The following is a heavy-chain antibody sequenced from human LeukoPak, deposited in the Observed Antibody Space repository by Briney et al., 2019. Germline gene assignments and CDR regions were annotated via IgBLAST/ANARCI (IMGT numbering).Heavy chain of an antibody. D-gene: IGHD3-10*01. CDR3: TVGGDGTKVDH. V-gene: IGHV4-31*11. CDR1: IDSINNDYYY. Sequence: SETLSLTCAVSIDSINNDYYYWSWIRQHPGEGLEWVGHISYSGSASYNPSLRSRVAISVDTSKNQFSLKLSSVTAADSAMYYCTVGGDGTKVDHWGHGTLVTVSS. J-gene: IGHJ4*01. CDR2: ISYSGSA.